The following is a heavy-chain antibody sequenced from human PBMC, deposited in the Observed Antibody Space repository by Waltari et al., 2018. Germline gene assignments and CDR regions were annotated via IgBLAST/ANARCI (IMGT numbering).Heavy chain of an antibody. CDR1: SGSVRAYH. CDR2: VYYSGTT. D-gene: IGHD1-1*01. J-gene: IGHJ4*02. Sequence: QVQLQESGPGLVKPSEPLSLTCTVSSGSVRAYHWSWLRQSPGKGLEWIGCVYYSGTTTYNPSLKSRVIISVDTSKNQLSLKLTSVAAADTAVYYCAKIGWNDVPAWGQGTLVTVSS. V-gene: IGHV4-59*08. CDR3: AKIGWNDVPA.